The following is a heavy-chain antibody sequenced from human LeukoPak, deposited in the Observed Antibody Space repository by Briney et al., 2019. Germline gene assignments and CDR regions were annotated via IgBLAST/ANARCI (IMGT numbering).Heavy chain of an antibody. CDR2: IYYSGST. CDR1: GVSISGYY. V-gene: IGHV4-59*01. Sequence: SETLSLTCTVSGVSISGYYWSWIRQPPGKGLEWIGYIYYSGSTNYNPSLKSRVTISVDTSKNQFSLKLSSVTAADTAVYYCARDGRDYSGDSGYLWYFDLWGRGSLVTVSS. CDR3: ARDGRDYSGDSGYLWYFDL. D-gene: IGHD3-22*01. J-gene: IGHJ2*01.